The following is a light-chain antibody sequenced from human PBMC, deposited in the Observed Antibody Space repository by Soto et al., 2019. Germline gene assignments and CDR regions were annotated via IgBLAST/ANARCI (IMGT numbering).Light chain of an antibody. CDR1: QSVTSNY. J-gene: IGKJ1*01. CDR3: QQYESFPWT. Sequence: EIVLTQSPGTLSLSPGERATLSCWASQSVTSNYLAWYQQKPGQAPRVVIYDAASRATGIPDRFSGSGSGTDFTLTISRLEPEDFAVYYCQQYESFPWTFGHGTKVEVK. V-gene: IGKV3-20*01. CDR2: DAA.